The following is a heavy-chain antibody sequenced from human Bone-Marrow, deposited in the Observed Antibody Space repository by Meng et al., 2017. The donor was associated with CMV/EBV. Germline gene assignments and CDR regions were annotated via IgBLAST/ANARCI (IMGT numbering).Heavy chain of an antibody. D-gene: IGHD6-13*01. V-gene: IGHV4-38-2*02. Sequence: GSLRLSCTVSGYSISSGYYWGWIRQPPGKGLEWIGSIYHSGSTYYNPSLKSRVTISVDTSKNQFSLKLSSVTAADTAVYYCGRDAVAAGLGDAFDIWGQGTMVTFSS. CDR1: GYSISSGYY. CDR3: GRDAVAAGLGDAFDI. J-gene: IGHJ3*02. CDR2: IYHSGST.